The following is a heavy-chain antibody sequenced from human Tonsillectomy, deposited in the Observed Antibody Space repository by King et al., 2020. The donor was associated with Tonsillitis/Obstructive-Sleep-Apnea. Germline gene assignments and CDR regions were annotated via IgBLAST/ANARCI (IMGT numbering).Heavy chain of an antibody. CDR1: GFTFSTYW. Sequence: VQLVESGGGLVQPGGSLRLSCAASGFTFSTYWMYWVRQAPGKGLLWVSRIKSDGSSTSYADSVKGRFTISRDDARNTLYLQMNSLRAEDTAVHYCARGGAKGSTDYWGQGTLVTVSS. CDR3: ARGGAKGSTDY. CDR2: IKSDGSST. V-gene: IGHV3-74*01. J-gene: IGHJ4*02. D-gene: IGHD2-15*01.